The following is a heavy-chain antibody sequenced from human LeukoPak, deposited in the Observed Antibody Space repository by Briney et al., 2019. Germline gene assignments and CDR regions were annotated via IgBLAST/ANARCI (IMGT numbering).Heavy chain of an antibody. J-gene: IGHJ4*02. CDR3: AKDGAVRGWGTLDY. CDR1: GFTLSNYA. V-gene: IGHV3-23*01. Sequence: GGSLRLSCAASGFTLSNYAMSWVRQAPGKGLEWVSDISGSGGSTYYADSVKGRFTISRDNSKNTLYLQMNSLRAEDTAVYYCAKDGAVRGWGTLDYWGQGTLVTVSS. CDR2: ISGSGGST. D-gene: IGHD3-10*01.